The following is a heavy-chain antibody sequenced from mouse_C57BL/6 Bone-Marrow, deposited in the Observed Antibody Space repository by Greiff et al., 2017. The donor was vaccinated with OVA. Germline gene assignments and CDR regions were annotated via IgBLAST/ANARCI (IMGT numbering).Heavy chain of an antibody. CDR2: IYPGSGST. J-gene: IGHJ3*02. CDR3: ARLRDYDK. V-gene: IGHV1-55*01. CDR1: GYTFTSYW. D-gene: IGHD2-4*01. Sequence: VQLQQPGAELVKPGASVKMSCTASGYTFTSYWITWVKQRPGQGLELIGSIYPGSGSTNYNEKFKSKATLTVDTSSSTAYMQLSSLTSEDSAVYYCARLRDYDKWGQGTLVTVSA.